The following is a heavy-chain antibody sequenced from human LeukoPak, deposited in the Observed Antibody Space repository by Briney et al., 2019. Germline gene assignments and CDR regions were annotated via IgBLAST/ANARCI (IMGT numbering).Heavy chain of an antibody. J-gene: IGHJ6*02. CDR2: IWYDGSKQ. CDR3: ARDKTGRNYYYGLDV. Sequence: GGSLRLSCAASGFTFSTYGIHWVRQAPGKGLEWVAVIWYDGSKQHYADSVKGRFIISRDNSKNTLYLQMNSLGAEDTAVYYCARDKTGRNYYYGLDVWGQGTTVTVSS. CDR1: GFTFSTYG. V-gene: IGHV3-33*01. D-gene: IGHD1-1*01.